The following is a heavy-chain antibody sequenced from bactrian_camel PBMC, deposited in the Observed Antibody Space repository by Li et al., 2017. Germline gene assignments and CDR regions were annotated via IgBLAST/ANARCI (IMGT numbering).Heavy chain of an antibody. CDR1: GYDSSNSNYSTYC. D-gene: IGHD2*01. Sequence: HVQLVESGGGSVQLGASLRLSCSASGYDSSNSNYSTYCMGWFRQAPGQKREAVAAITTGGSSTMYHDSVKGRFTISRESATNTLILQMTSLKPEDTAMYNCAADDRVVLGRCNPKSWGQGTQVTVS. CDR3: AADDRVVLGRCNPKS. V-gene: IGHV3S53*01. J-gene: IGHJ6*01. CDR2: ITTGGSST.